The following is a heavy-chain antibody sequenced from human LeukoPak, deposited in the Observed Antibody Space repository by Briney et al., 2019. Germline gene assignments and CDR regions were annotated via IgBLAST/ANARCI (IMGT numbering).Heavy chain of an antibody. CDR3: ARDLKAVAAIFDY. CDR1: GYTFTSYY. CDR2: INPSGGST. V-gene: IGHV1-46*01. J-gene: IGHJ4*02. Sequence: ASVKVSCKASGYTFTSYYMHWVRQAPGQGLVWMGIINPSGGSTSYAQKFQGRVTMTRDTSTSTVYMELSGLRSEDTAVYYCARDLKAVAAIFDYWGQGTLVTVSS. D-gene: IGHD6-19*01.